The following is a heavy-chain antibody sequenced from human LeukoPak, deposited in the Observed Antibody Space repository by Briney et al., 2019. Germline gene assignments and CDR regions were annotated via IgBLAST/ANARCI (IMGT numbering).Heavy chain of an antibody. V-gene: IGHV3-53*01. D-gene: IGHD4-17*01. Sequence: PGGSLRLSCAASGFTVSSNYMSWVRQAPGKGLEWVSVIYSGGNTYYADSVKGRFTISRDNSKNTLYLQMNSLRAEDTAVYYCARVNTVTTYGEYLHHWGQGTLVTVSS. CDR1: GFTVSSNY. CDR3: ARVNTVTTYGEYLHH. CDR2: IYSGGNT. J-gene: IGHJ1*01.